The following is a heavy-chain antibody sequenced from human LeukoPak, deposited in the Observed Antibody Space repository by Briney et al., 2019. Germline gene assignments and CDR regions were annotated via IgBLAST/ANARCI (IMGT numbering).Heavy chain of an antibody. V-gene: IGHV3-33*01. Sequence: GRSLRLSCAASGFTFSSYGMHWVRQAPGKGLEWVAVIWYDGSNKYYADSVKGRFTISRDNSKNTLYLQMNSLRAEDTAVYYCARDTYYYDSSGYPTDYWGQGTLVTVSS. CDR1: GFTFSSYG. CDR2: IWYDGSNK. D-gene: IGHD3-22*01. J-gene: IGHJ4*02. CDR3: ARDTYYYDSSGYPTDY.